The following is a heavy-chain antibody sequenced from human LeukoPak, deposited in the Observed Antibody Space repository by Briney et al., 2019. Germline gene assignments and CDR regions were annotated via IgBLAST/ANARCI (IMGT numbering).Heavy chain of an antibody. D-gene: IGHD3-22*01. CDR1: GFTFDDYG. V-gene: IGHV3-20*04. J-gene: IGHJ4*02. Sequence: PGGSLRLSCAASGFTFDDYGMSWVRQAPGKGLEWVSGINWSGGSTGYADSVKGRFTISRDNAKNSLYLQMNSLRAEDTALYYCARGRRYDSSGPFDYWGQGTLVTVSS. CDR3: ARGRRYDSSGPFDY. CDR2: INWSGGST.